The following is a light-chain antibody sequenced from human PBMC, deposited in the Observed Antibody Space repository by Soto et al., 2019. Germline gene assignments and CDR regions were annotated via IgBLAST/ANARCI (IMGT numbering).Light chain of an antibody. CDR1: SSDVGGYNY. V-gene: IGLV2-14*01. Sequence: QSALTEPASVSGSPGQSITISCTGTSSDVGGYNYVSWYQQHPGKAPKLMIYDVSNRPSGVSNRFSGSKSGNTASLTISGLQAEDEGDYYCSSYTSSRSLLYVFGTGTKVTVL. J-gene: IGLJ1*01. CDR3: SSYTSSRSLLYV. CDR2: DVS.